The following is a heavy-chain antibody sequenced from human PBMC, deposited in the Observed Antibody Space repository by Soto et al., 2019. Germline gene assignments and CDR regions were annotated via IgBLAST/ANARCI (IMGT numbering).Heavy chain of an antibody. CDR3: ARDGPGIAAAGTYLNYYYYGMDV. V-gene: IGHV3-30-3*01. D-gene: IGHD6-13*01. Sequence: LRLSCAASGFTFSSYAMHWVRQAPGKGLEWAAVISYDGSNKYYADSVKGRFTISRDNSKNTLYLQMNSLGAEDTAVYYCARDGPGIAAAGTYLNYYYYGMDVWGQGTTVTVSS. CDR2: ISYDGSNK. CDR1: GFTFSSYA. J-gene: IGHJ6*02.